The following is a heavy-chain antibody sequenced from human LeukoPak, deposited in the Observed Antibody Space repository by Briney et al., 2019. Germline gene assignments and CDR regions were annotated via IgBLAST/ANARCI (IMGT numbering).Heavy chain of an antibody. Sequence: GGSLRLSCAAAGFTFNTFSMNWVRQPPGKGLEWVAFIRYDGSNKYYADSVKGRFTISRDNSKNTLYLQMNSLRAEDTAVYYCAKDRVTTWLNWFDPWGQGTLVTVSS. J-gene: IGHJ5*02. CDR2: IRYDGSNK. D-gene: IGHD4-17*01. V-gene: IGHV3-30*02. CDR3: AKDRVTTWLNWFDP. CDR1: GFTFNTFS.